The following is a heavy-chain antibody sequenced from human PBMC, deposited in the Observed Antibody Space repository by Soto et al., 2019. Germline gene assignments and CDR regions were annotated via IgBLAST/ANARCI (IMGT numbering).Heavy chain of an antibody. Sequence: SETLSLTCIVSGDSISSGDYYWSWIRQPPGKGLEWIGTIYYHGNTYSNPSLKSRVTISVDTSNNQLSLKLRSVTAADTAVYYCARHDGFSSGWIFDYWGHGTLVTVSS. D-gene: IGHD6-19*01. J-gene: IGHJ4*01. CDR1: GDSISSGDYY. CDR3: ARHDGFSSGWIFDY. CDR2: IYYHGNT. V-gene: IGHV4-39*01.